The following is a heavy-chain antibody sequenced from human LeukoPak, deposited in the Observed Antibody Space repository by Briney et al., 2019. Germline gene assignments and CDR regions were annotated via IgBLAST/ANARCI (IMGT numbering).Heavy chain of an antibody. CDR3: ALSKNYDSSGYLDY. Sequence: SVKVSCKASGGTFSSYAISWVRQAPGQGLEWMGRIIPILGIANYAQKFQGRVTITADKSTSTAYMELSSLRSEDTAVYYCALSKNYDSSGYLDYWGQGTLVTVSS. CDR2: IIPILGIA. D-gene: IGHD3-22*01. CDR1: GGTFSSYA. V-gene: IGHV1-69*04. J-gene: IGHJ4*02.